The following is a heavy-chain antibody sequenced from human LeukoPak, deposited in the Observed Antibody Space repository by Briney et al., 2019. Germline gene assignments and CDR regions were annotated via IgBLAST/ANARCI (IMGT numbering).Heavy chain of an antibody. CDR1: GYTFTSYG. Sequence: ASVKVSCKASGYTFTSYGISWVRQAPGQGLEWMGWISAYNGNTNYAQKLQGRVTMTTDTSMSTAYMELRSLRSDDTAVYYCARAGLLESYYYYYMDVWGKGTTVTVSS. V-gene: IGHV1-18*01. CDR2: ISAYNGNT. D-gene: IGHD5-24*01. J-gene: IGHJ6*03. CDR3: ARAGLLESYYYYYMDV.